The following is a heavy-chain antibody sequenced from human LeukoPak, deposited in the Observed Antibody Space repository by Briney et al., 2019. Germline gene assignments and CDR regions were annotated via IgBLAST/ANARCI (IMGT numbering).Heavy chain of an antibody. CDR1: GYTFTSYA. CDR3: ARAGSGSYCYDY. CDR2: INAGNSNT. J-gene: IGHJ4*02. D-gene: IGHD1-26*01. Sequence: ASVKVSCKASGYTFTSYAMHWVRQAPGQRLEWMGWINAGNSNTKYSQKFQGRVTITRDTSASTAYMELSSLRSEDTAVYYCARAGSGSYCYDYWGQGTLVTVSS. V-gene: IGHV1-3*01.